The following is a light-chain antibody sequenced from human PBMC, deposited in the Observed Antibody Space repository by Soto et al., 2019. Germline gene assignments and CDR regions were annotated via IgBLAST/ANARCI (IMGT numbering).Light chain of an antibody. CDR1: QRLSSN. CDR3: QQRSNWPPIT. Sequence: EIVMTQSPATLSVSPVERATLSCRASQRLSSNLAWYQQKPGQAPRLLIYGVSTRATGVPARFSGSGFGTDFTLTISSLEPEDAAVYYCQQRSNWPPITFGQGTRLEIK. J-gene: IGKJ5*01. V-gene: IGKV3-11*01. CDR2: GVS.